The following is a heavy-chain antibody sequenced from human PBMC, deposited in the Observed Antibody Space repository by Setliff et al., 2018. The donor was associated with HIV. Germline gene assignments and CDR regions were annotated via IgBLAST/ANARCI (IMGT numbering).Heavy chain of an antibody. CDR1: GFIFGNFG. D-gene: IGHD2-15*01. V-gene: IGHV3-21*06. CDR2: ISSSGDSK. Sequence: PGGSLRLSCAASGFIFGNFGLHWVRQAPGKGLEWVASISSSGDSKYYVASVKGRFTIARDNAKNSLYLQMNNLRAEDTAVYYCARQFDGIVVHIKALDHWGQGALVTVSS. CDR3: ARQFDGIVVHIKALDH. J-gene: IGHJ4*02.